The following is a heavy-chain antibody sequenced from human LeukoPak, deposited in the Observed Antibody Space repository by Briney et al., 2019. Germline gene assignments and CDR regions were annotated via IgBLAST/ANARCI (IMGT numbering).Heavy chain of an antibody. Sequence: PGGSLRLSCAASGFTFSSYGMHWVRQAPGKGLEWMAVISYDGSNKYYADSVKGRFTISRDNSKNTLYLQMNSLRAEDTAVYYCAKDQGDSSGYSRNFDYWGQGTLVTVSS. CDR1: GFTFSSYG. D-gene: IGHD3-22*01. J-gene: IGHJ4*02. CDR2: ISYDGSNK. CDR3: AKDQGDSSGYSRNFDY. V-gene: IGHV3-30*18.